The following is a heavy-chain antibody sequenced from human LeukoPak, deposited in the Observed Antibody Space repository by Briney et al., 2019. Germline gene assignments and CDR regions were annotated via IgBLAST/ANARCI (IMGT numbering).Heavy chain of an antibody. Sequence: GGSLRLSCAASGSTSSSYGRHWVRQAPGKGLGWVAVIWYDGRNTYYADSGKGRFTISRDNSKNTLYLQMNSLRAEDTAVYYCANAHYDFWSGYHGATDYFDYWGQGTLVTVSS. J-gene: IGHJ4*02. V-gene: IGHV3-30*02. D-gene: IGHD3-3*01. CDR2: IWYDGRNT. CDR1: GSTSSSYG. CDR3: ANAHYDFWSGYHGATDYFDY.